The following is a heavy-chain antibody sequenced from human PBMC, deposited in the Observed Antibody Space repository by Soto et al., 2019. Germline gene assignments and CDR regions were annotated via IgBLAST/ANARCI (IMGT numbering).Heavy chain of an antibody. D-gene: IGHD2-21*02. CDR1: GYTFTNYG. V-gene: IGHV1-3*01. J-gene: IGHJ4*02. Sequence: ASVKVSCKASGYTFTNYGVSWVRQAPGQRLERMGWINAGNGNTKYSQKFQGRVTITRDTSASTAYMELSSLRSEDTAVYYCARSIVVVTALDYWGQGTLVTVSS. CDR3: ARSIVVVTALDY. CDR2: INAGNGNT.